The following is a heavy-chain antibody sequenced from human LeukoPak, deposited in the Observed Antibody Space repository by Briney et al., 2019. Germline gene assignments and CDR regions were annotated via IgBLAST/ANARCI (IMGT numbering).Heavy chain of an antibody. Sequence: QPGRSLRLSCAASGFTFSIYGVHWVRQAPGKGLEWVAVIWYDGSNKYYADSVKGRFTISRDNSKNTLYLQMNSLRAEDTAVYYCAREVVDTAMVTCGLDYWGQGTLVTVSS. D-gene: IGHD5-18*01. J-gene: IGHJ4*02. CDR3: AREVVDTAMVTCGLDY. CDR2: IWYDGSNK. CDR1: GFTFSIYG. V-gene: IGHV3-33*01.